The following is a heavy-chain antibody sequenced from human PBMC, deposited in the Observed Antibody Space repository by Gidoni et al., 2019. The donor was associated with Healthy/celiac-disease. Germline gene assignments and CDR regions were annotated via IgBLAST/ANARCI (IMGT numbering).Heavy chain of an antibody. J-gene: IGHJ4*02. CDR3: ARGFYDSSGYPSYFDY. Sequence: EVQLVESGGGLVQPGGSLRPSCAASGFTFSSYEMNWVRKAPGKGLEWVSYISSSGSTIYYADSVKGRFTISRDNAKNSLYLQMNSLRAEDTAVYYCARGFYDSSGYPSYFDYWGQGTLVTVSS. V-gene: IGHV3-48*03. CDR1: GFTFSSYE. CDR2: ISSSGSTI. D-gene: IGHD3-22*01.